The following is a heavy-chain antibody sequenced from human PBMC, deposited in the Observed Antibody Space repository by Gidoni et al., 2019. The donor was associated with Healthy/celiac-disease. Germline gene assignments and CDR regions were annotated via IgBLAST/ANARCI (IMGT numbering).Heavy chain of an antibody. Sequence: QVQLVQSGAEVTKPGASVKVSCKASGYTFTSYGISWVRQAPGQGLEWMGWISAYNGNTNYAQKLQGRVTMTTDTSTSTAYMELRSLRSDDTAVYYCARVHRLGIAVDEDFDYWGQGTLVTVSS. CDR3: ARVHRLGIAVDEDFDY. CDR2: ISAYNGNT. D-gene: IGHD6-19*01. V-gene: IGHV1-18*01. J-gene: IGHJ4*02. CDR1: GYTFTSYG.